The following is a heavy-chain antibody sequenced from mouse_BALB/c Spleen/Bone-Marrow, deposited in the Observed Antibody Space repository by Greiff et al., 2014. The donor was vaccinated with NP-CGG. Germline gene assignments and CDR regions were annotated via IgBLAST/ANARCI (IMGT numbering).Heavy chain of an antibody. V-gene: IGHV1S81*02. CDR1: GYTFTSYY. Sequence: VQLQQSGAELVKPGASVKLSCKASGYTFTSYYMCWVKQRPGQGLEWIGEINPSNGGTNFNEKFKSKATLTVDKSSSTAYMSLSSLTSEDSAVYYCTRSRRAMDHWGQGTSVTVPS. CDR3: TRSRRAMDH. D-gene: IGHD2-12*01. CDR2: INPSNGGT. J-gene: IGHJ4*01.